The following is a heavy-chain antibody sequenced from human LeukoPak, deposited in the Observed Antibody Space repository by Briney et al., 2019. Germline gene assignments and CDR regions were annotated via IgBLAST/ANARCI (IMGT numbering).Heavy chain of an antibody. J-gene: IGHJ4*02. CDR1: EFTFNNYW. D-gene: IGHD5-18*01. Sequence: GGSLRLSCAASEFTFNNYWMHWVRQAPGKGLVWVSRIKNDGKITTYADSVKGRFTISRDNSKNTLYLQMNSLRAEDTAVYYCARVDGDTASSLQVDYWGQGTLVTVSS. V-gene: IGHV3-74*01. CDR3: ARVDGDTASSLQVDY. CDR2: IKNDGKIT.